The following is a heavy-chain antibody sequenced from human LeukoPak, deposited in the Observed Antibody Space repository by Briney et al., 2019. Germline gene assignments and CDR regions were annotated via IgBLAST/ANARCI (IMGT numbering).Heavy chain of an antibody. CDR1: GGSISSSNW. CDR3: ARDSSYGYRGYWFDP. V-gene: IGHV4-4*02. Sequence: PSGTLSLTCAVSGGSISSSNWWSWVRQPPGKGLEWIGEIYHSGSTNYNPSLKSRVTISVDTSKNQFSLKLSSVTAADTAVYYCARDSSYGYRGYWFDPWGQGTLVTVSS. D-gene: IGHD5-18*01. J-gene: IGHJ5*02. CDR2: IYHSGST.